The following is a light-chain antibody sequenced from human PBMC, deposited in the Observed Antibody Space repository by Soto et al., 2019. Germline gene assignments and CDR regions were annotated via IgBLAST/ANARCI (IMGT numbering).Light chain of an antibody. J-gene: IGKJ1*01. V-gene: IGKV1-39*01. CDR2: AAS. CDR1: QSISSY. Sequence: DIQMTQSPSSLSASVGDRVTITCRASQSISSYLNWYQQKPGKAPKLLIYAASSLQSGVPSRFSGSGSGTDFTLTISSLQPEDFATYYCQQSYSTLPGGTFGQGTKVEIK. CDR3: QQSYSTLPGGT.